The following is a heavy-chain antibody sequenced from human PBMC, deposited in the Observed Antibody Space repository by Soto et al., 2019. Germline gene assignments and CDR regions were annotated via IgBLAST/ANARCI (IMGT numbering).Heavy chain of an antibody. Sequence: ASVKVSFKASGYTFTSYAMHWGRQAPGQRLEWMGWINAGNGNTKYSQKFQGRVTITRDTSASTAYMELSSLRSEDTAVYYCAILYYYYGMDVWGQGTTVTVSS. V-gene: IGHV1-3*01. J-gene: IGHJ6*02. CDR3: AILYYYYGMDV. CDR1: GYTFTSYA. CDR2: INAGNGNT.